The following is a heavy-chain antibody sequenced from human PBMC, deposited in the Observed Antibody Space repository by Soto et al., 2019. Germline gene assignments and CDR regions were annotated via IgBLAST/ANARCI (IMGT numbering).Heavy chain of an antibody. CDR2: VKHWGGT. CDR1: GASFTGYY. J-gene: IGHJ4*02. D-gene: IGHD5-12*01. Sequence: QVQLQQWGAGLLKPSETLSLTCAVSGASFTGYYWSWIRQPPGKGLEWIGEVKHWGGTNYSPSLRGRVTISADTSKHQFSLQLNSATGADTAVYYCARGQEGIVATHWDQGTLVTVSS. V-gene: IGHV4-34*01. CDR3: ARGQEGIVATH.